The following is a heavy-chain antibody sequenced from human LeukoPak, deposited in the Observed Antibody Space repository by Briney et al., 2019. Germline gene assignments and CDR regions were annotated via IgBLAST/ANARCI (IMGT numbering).Heavy chain of an antibody. Sequence: PSETLSLTCTVSGGSISSYYWSWIRQPAGKGLEWIGRIYTSGSTNYNPSLKSRVTMSVDTSKNQFSLKLSSVTAADTAVYYCARVRPTDNSGSAVWYFDLWGRGTLVTVSS. J-gene: IGHJ2*01. CDR2: IYTSGST. D-gene: IGHD4-23*01. V-gene: IGHV4-4*07. CDR1: GGSISSYY. CDR3: ARVRPTDNSGSAVWYFDL.